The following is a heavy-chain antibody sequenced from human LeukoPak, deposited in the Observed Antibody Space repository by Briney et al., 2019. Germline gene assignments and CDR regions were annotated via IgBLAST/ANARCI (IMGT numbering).Heavy chain of an antibody. D-gene: IGHD2-2*01. CDR3: ARIQRPIVVVPAASFDY. V-gene: IGHV3-64*04. CDR2: ISSNGGST. CDR1: GFTFSSYA. Sequence: GGSLRLSCSASGFTFSSYAMHWVRQAPGKGLEYVSAISSNGGSTYYADSVKGRFTISRDNAKNSLYLQMNSLRAEDTAVYYCARIQRPIVVVPAASFDYWGQGTLVTVSS. J-gene: IGHJ4*02.